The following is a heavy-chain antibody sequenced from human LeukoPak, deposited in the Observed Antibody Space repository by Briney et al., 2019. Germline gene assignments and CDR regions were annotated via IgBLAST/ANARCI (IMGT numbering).Heavy chain of an antibody. CDR2: ISWNSGSI. CDR3: AKDHHLGITMIVS. V-gene: IGHV3-9*01. CDR1: GFTFDDYA. D-gene: IGHD3-22*01. J-gene: IGHJ5*02. Sequence: GGSLRLSCAASGFTFDDYAMHWVRQAPGKGLEWVSGISWNSGSIGYADSVKGRFTISRDNAKNSLYLQMNSLRAEDTALYYCAKDHHLGITMIVSWGQGTLVTVSS.